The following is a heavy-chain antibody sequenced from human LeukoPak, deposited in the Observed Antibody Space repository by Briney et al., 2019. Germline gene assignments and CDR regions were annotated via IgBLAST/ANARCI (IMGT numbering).Heavy chain of an antibody. V-gene: IGHV3-30*18. Sequence: GRSLRLSCAASVFTFSSYGMHGVRQAPGKGLEWVSVISYDGSNQYYADSVKGRFTISRDNSKNTRYLQMNSLRAEDTAVYYCAKEGGLVATIPRFDYWGQGTLVTVSS. D-gene: IGHD5-12*01. CDR3: AKEGGLVATIPRFDY. J-gene: IGHJ4*02. CDR1: VFTFSSYG. CDR2: ISYDGSNQ.